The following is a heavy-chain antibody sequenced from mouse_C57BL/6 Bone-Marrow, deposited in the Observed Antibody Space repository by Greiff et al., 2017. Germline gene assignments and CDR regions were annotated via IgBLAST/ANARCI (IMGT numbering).Heavy chain of an antibody. J-gene: IGHJ3*01. Sequence: VKLVESGAELARPGASVKLSCKASGYTFTSYGISWVKQRTGQGLEWIGEIYPRSGNTYYNEKFKGKATLTADKSSSTAYMELRSLTSEDSAVYFCARSGEYYYGSGKALAYWGQGTLVTVSA. CDR3: ARSGEYYYGSGKALAY. V-gene: IGHV1-81*01. CDR2: IYPRSGNT. CDR1: GYTFTSYG. D-gene: IGHD1-1*01.